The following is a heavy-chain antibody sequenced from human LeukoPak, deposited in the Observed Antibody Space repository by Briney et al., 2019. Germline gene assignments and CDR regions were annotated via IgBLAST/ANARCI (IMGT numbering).Heavy chain of an antibody. CDR3: AKCLWSGELWVVGHAFDI. V-gene: IGHV3-23*01. D-gene: IGHD3-10*01. J-gene: IGHJ3*02. CDR2: ISGSGGST. CDR1: GFTFSSYA. Sequence: GGSLRLSCAASGFTFSSYAMSWVRQAPGKGLEWVSAISGSGGSTYYADPVKGRFTISRDNSKNTLYLQMNSLRAEDTAVYYCAKCLWSGELWVVGHAFDIWGQGTMVTVSS.